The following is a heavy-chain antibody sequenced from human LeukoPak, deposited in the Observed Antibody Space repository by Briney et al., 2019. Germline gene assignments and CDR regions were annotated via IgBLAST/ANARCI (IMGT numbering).Heavy chain of an antibody. J-gene: IGHJ4*02. Sequence: ASVKVSCKASGYTFTSYGISWVRQAPGQGLEWMGWISAYNGSTNYAQKLQGRVTMTTDTSTSTAYMELRSLRSDDTAVYYCARESLSLDYYDSSGYSDPSPFDYWGQGTLVTVSS. D-gene: IGHD3-22*01. CDR1: GYTFTSYG. CDR2: ISAYNGST. V-gene: IGHV1-18*01. CDR3: ARESLSLDYYDSSGYSDPSPFDY.